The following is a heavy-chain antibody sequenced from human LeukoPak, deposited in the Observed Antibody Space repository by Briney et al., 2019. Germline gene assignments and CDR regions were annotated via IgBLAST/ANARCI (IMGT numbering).Heavy chain of an antibody. CDR1: GFTFSTNA. J-gene: IGHJ5*01. V-gene: IGHV3-23*01. CDR2: ISGTGAVT. CDR3: ARGLTTTGFDS. Sequence: GGSLTLSCAASGFTFSTNAISWVRQPPGKGLEWVSAISGTGAVTYYAESVKGRFTISRDNSKNTVYLHMNSLKVEDTAVYYCARGLTTTGFDSWGQGTLVTVSS. D-gene: IGHD4-17*01.